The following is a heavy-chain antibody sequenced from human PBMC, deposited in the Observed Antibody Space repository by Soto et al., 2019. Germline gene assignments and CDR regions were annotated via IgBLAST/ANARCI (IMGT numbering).Heavy chain of an antibody. CDR3: ARLNIVVVVAASWFDP. CDR2: IYPGDSDT. J-gene: IGHJ5*02. Sequence: PGESLKISCKGSGYSSTSYWIGWVRQMPGKGLEWMGIIYPGDSDTRYSPSFQGQVTISADKSISTAYLQWSSLKASDTAMYYCARLNIVVVVAASWFDPWGQGTLVTVSS. D-gene: IGHD2-15*01. CDR1: GYSSTSYW. V-gene: IGHV5-51*01.